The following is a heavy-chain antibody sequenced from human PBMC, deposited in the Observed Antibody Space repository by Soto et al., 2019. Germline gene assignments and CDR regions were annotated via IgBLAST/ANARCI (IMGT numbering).Heavy chain of an antibody. Sequence: SETLSLTCAVYGGSFSGYYWSWIRQPPGKGLEWIGEINHSGSTNYNPSLKSRVTISVDTSKKQFSLKLSSVTAADTAVYYCARGGIIMVRGSHWFDPWGQGTLVTVS. J-gene: IGHJ5*02. V-gene: IGHV4-34*01. CDR2: INHSGST. D-gene: IGHD3-10*01. CDR3: ARGGIIMVRGSHWFDP. CDR1: GGSFSGYY.